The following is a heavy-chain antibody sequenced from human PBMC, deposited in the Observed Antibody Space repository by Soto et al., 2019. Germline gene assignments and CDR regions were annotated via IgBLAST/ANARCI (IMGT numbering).Heavy chain of an antibody. D-gene: IGHD2-8*01. CDR3: ARGYCTPPCCVLWFDP. Sequence: EALKITCTGVGYSFPRYWFGWVRQIPGNGLELMAFISPDDSDTHSCPSCHANVTITADKSISIDYLRLSSLKASDTAMSYCARGYCTPPCCVLWFDPWGQGTLVTVSS. CDR2: ISPDDSDT. CDR1: GYSFPRYW. V-gene: IGHV5-51*01. J-gene: IGHJ5*02.